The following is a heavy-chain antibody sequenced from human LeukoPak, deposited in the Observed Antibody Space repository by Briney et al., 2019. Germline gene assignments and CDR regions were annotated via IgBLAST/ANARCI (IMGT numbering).Heavy chain of an antibody. CDR3: TTALAAAGATAYYYYYMDV. CDR2: IKSKTDGGTT. D-gene: IGHD6-13*01. Sequence: GGSLRLSCAASGFTFSNAWMSWVRQAPGKGLEWVGRIKSKTDGGTTDYAAPVKGRFTISRDDSKNTLYLQMNSLKTEDTAVYYCTTALAAAGATAYYYYYMDVWGKGTTVTVSS. J-gene: IGHJ6*03. CDR1: GFTFSNAW. V-gene: IGHV3-15*01.